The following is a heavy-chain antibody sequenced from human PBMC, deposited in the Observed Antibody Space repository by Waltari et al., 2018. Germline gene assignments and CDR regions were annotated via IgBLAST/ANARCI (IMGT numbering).Heavy chain of an antibody. D-gene: IGHD6-19*01. V-gene: IGHV4-34*01. J-gene: IGHJ4*02. CDR2: INHSGST. Sequence: QVQLQQSGAGLSKPSETLSLTCAVSGGSFSGYYWVWTRQPPGKGLEWIGEINHSGSTNYNPSLKSRVTISVDTSKNQFSLKLSSVTAADTAVYYCARGHRSAVVAHFDYWGQGTLVTVSS. CDR1: GGSFSGYY. CDR3: ARGHRSAVVAHFDY.